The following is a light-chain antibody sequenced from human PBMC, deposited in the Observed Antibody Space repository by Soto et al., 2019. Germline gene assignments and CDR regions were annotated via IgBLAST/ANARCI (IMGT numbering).Light chain of an antibody. CDR1: SGDIGSYNR. CDR2: EVT. V-gene: IGLV2-14*01. J-gene: IGLJ7*01. CDR3: SSYTNINTRACV. Sequence: QSALTQPASVSGSPGQSITIPCTGTSGDIGSYNRVSWYQQHPGKAPKLIIYEVTDRPSGVSNRFSGSKSGNTASLTISGLQAEDEAEYYCSSYTNINTRACVFGTGTQLTVL.